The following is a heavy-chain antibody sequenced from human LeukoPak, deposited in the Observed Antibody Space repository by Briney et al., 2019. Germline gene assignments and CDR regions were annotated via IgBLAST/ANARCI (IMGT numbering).Heavy chain of an antibody. CDR2: INSKTGGL. D-gene: IGHD3-22*01. CDR3: ARGLSYYDSSGTLEDY. V-gene: IGHV1-2*02. J-gene: IGHJ4*02. CDR1: GYIFTDYY. Sequence: GASVKVSCKASGYIFTDYYMHWVRQAPGQGLEWMGWINSKTGGLNYAQKFQGRVTMTRDTSISTGYMELSRLKSDDTAVYYCARGLSYYDSSGTLEDYRGQGTLVTVSS.